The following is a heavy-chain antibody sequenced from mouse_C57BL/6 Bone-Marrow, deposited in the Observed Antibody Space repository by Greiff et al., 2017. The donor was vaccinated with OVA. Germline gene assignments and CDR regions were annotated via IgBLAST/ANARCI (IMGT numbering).Heavy chain of an antibody. CDR3: ARGGNYWYFDV. CDR1: GYTFTSYG. D-gene: IGHD2-1*01. CDR2: IYPRSGDT. Sequence: VQLQQSGAELARPGASVKLSCKASGYTFTSYGISWVKQRTGQGLEWIGEIYPRSGDTYYNEKFKGKATLTADKSSSTAYMELRSLTSEDSAVYFCARGGNYWYFDVWGTGTTVTVSS. J-gene: IGHJ1*03. V-gene: IGHV1-81*01.